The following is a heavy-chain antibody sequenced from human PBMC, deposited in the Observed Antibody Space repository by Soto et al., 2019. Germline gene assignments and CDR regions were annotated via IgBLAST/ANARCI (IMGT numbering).Heavy chain of an antibody. J-gene: IGHJ4*02. V-gene: IGHV3-23*01. CDR3: APSVFGVVITDFDY. Sequence: GGSLRLSCAASGFTFNSYAMSWVRQAPGKGLEWVSAITGSGGTTYYADSVKGRFTISRDNSNNTLYLQMNSLRAEDTAVYYCAPSVFGVVITDFDYWGQGTLVTVSS. CDR1: GFTFNSYA. CDR2: ITGSGGTT. D-gene: IGHD3-3*01.